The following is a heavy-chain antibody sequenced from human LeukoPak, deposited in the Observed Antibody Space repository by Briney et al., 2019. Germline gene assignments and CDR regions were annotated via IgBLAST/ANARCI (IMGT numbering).Heavy chain of an antibody. CDR2: IKQDGSEK. CDR1: GFTFSRYW. V-gene: IGHV3-7*01. Sequence: PGGSLRLSCAASGFTFSRYWMNWVRQAPGKGLEWLANIKQDGSEKYYVDSVKGRFTISRENAQNLVYLQLNSLRADDTAVYYCAGGAGWTSDIWGQGTLVIVSS. CDR3: AGGAGWTSDI. D-gene: IGHD6-19*01. J-gene: IGHJ3*02.